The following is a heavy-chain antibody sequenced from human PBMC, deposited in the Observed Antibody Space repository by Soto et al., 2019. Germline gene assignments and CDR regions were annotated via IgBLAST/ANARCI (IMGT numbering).Heavy chain of an antibody. D-gene: IGHD5-18*01. CDR3: AKGYNYGYGDY. V-gene: IGHV1-18*01. Sequence: ASVKVSCKASGYTFSTYGISWVRQAPGQGLEWMGWISGYNGNTNYAQKFQDRVTMTTDTSTSTAYMELRSLRSADTAVYYCAKGYNYGYGDYWDLGTLVTVSS. J-gene: IGHJ4*02. CDR2: ISGYNGNT. CDR1: GYTFSTYG.